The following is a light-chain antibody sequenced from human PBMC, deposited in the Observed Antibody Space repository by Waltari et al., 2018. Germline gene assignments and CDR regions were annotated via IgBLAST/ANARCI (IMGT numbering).Light chain of an antibody. CDR1: SSDVGSYNY. Sequence: QSALTQPASVSGSPGQSITISCTGTSSDVGSYNYVSWYQQHPGKAPKLMIYDVSYRPSGVSNRFSGSKSGNTASLTISGLQAEDEADYYCSSYITTNTRELFGGGTSLTVL. CDR2: DVS. V-gene: IGLV2-14*03. CDR3: SSYITTNTREL. J-gene: IGLJ2*01.